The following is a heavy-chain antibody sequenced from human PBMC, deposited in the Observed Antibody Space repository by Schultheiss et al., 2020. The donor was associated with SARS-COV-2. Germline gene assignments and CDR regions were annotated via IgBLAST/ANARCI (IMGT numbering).Heavy chain of an antibody. CDR3: ARDDGSSGIADH. Sequence: SETLSLTCAVYGGSFSGYYWSWIRQPPGKGLEWIGEINHSGSTNYNPSLKSRVTISVDTSKNQFSLKLRSVTAADTAVYYCARDDGSSGIADHWGQGTLVTGSS. CDR2: INHSGST. D-gene: IGHD3-22*01. J-gene: IGHJ4*02. CDR1: GGSFSGYY. V-gene: IGHV4-34*01.